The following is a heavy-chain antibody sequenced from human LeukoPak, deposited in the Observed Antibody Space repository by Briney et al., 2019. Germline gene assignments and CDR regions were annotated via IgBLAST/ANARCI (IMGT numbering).Heavy chain of an antibody. CDR1: VGSVSGYY. J-gene: IGHJ3*02. CDR2: INDSGST. CDR3: ARQPLNCTSTNCYAFDI. Sequence: PSETLSLTCAVYVGSVSGYYWSWIRQPPGKGLEWIGKINDSGSTNYNPSLRSRVTMSVDTSKNQFSLNLSSVTAADTAVYYCARQPLNCTSTNCYAFDIWGQGTMVTVSS. V-gene: IGHV4-34*01. D-gene: IGHD2-2*01.